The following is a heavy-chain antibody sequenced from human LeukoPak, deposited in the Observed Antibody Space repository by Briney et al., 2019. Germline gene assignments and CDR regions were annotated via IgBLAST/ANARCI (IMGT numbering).Heavy chain of an antibody. CDR3: ARDLRAAAGTRIDY. J-gene: IGHJ4*02. D-gene: IGHD6-13*01. CDR1: GFTFEDYA. V-gene: IGHV3-9*01. Sequence: PGGSLRLSCAASGFTFEDYAMHWVRQAPGEGLEWVSSISWNSAFIDYADSVKGRFTISRDNAKNSLYLQMNSLRAEDTAVYYCARDLRAAAGTRIDYWGQGTLVTVSS. CDR2: ISWNSAFI.